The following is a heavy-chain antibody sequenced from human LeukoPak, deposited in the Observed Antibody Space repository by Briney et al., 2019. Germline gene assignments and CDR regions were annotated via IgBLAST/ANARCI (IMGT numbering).Heavy chain of an antibody. CDR3: ARGIGPFEY. J-gene: IGHJ4*02. Sequence: SQTLSLTCAISGDCVSDNSAAWNWVRQSPSRGLEWLGRTYYRSRWYNDFAVSVKDRVTINPDTSKNQFSLQLKSVTPEDTAVYYCARGIGPFEYWGQGSQVTVSS. V-gene: IGHV6-1*01. CDR2: TYYRSRWYN. D-gene: IGHD6-13*01. CDR1: GDCVSDNSAA.